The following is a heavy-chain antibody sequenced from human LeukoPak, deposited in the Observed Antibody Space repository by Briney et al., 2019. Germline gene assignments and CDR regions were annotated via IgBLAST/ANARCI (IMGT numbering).Heavy chain of an antibody. CDR3: ARDSTAGSLVVSYYYYGMDV. Sequence: PGGSLRLSCAASGFTFSSYWMHCVRHAPGKGLVWVSRINSDGSSTSYADSVKGRFTISRDNSKNTLYLQMNSLRAEDTAVYYCARDSTAGSLVVSYYYYGMDVWGQGTTVTVSS. V-gene: IGHV3-74*01. D-gene: IGHD2-15*01. CDR2: INSDGSST. J-gene: IGHJ6*02. CDR1: GFTFSSYW.